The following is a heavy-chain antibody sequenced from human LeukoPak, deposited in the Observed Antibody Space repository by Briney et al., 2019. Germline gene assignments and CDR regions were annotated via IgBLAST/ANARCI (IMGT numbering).Heavy chain of an antibody. CDR1: GGPIRSYY. Sequence: SETLSLTCTVSGGPIRSYYWSWIRQPPGKGLVWIGYIYYSGSTNYNPSLKSRVTISVDTSKNQFSLKLSSVTAADTAVYYCARVPGATRYFDYWGQGTLVTVSS. J-gene: IGHJ4*02. CDR3: ARVPGATRYFDY. CDR2: IYYSGST. D-gene: IGHD1-26*01. V-gene: IGHV4-59*01.